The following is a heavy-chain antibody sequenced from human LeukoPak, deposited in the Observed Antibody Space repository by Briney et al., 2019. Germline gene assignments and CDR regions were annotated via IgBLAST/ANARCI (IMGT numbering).Heavy chain of an antibody. CDR3: ASNTGTVFDY. CDR2: VYYSGST. CDR1: GDFITAYY. D-gene: IGHD7-27*01. J-gene: IGHJ4*02. Sequence: SETLSLTCTVSGDFITAYYWSWIRQPPGKGLEWIGFVYYSGSTEYNPSLRSRVTISLEMSKHQFSLNLTSVTAADTAVYYCASNTGTVFDYWGQGALVTVSS. V-gene: IGHV4-59*01.